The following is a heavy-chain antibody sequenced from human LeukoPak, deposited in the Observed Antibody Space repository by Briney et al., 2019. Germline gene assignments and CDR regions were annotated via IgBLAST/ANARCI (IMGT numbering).Heavy chain of an antibody. J-gene: IGHJ5*02. Sequence: GESLKISCKGSGYSFTSYWIGWVRQMPGKGLEWMGIIYPGDSDTGYSPSFQGQVTISADKSISTAYLQWSSLKASDTAMYYCARHLGDPEWLLFLLPNWFDPWGQGTLVTVPS. V-gene: IGHV5-51*01. CDR2: IYPGDSDT. CDR3: ARHLGDPEWLLFLLPNWFDP. D-gene: IGHD3-3*01. CDR1: GYSFTSYW.